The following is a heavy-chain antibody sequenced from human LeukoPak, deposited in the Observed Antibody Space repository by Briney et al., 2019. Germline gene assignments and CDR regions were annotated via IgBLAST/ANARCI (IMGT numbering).Heavy chain of an antibody. V-gene: IGHV4-59*01. CDR3: TRGSIAYYYMDV. Sequence: SETLSLTCTVSGGSISSYYWSWIRQPPGKGLEWIGNIYYSGSTDYNPSLKSRVTISVDTSKNQFSLKLSSVTAADTAVYYCTRGSIAYYYMDVWGKGTTVTISS. CDR2: IYYSGST. J-gene: IGHJ6*03. D-gene: IGHD3-22*01. CDR1: GGSISSYY.